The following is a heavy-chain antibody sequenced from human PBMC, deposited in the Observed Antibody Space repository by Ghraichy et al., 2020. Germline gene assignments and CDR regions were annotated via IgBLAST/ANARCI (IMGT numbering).Heavy chain of an antibody. CDR1: GGSISSYY. Sequence: SETLSLTCTVSGGSISSYYWNWIRQPPGKGLEWIGHIYYSGSTDTNSSLKSRVTISVDTPKNQISLKLTPVTAADTAVYFCARAVFSGWPYWYFDPWGLGTLVTVSS. J-gene: IGHJ2*01. CDR3: ARAVFSGWPYWYFDP. D-gene: IGHD6-19*01. CDR2: IYYSGST. V-gene: IGHV4-59*01.